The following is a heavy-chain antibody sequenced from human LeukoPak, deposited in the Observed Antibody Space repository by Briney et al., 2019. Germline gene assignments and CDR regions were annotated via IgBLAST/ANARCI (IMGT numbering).Heavy chain of an antibody. V-gene: IGHV1-69*04. J-gene: IGHJ4*02. D-gene: IGHD5-12*01. CDR3: ARVGMATITSYFDY. CDR1: GGTFSSYA. Sequence: ASVKVSCKASGGTFSSYAISWVRQAPGQGLEWMGRIIPILGIANYAQKFRGRVTITADKSTSTAYMELSSLRSEDTAVYYCARVGMATITSYFDYWGQGTLVTVSS. CDR2: IIPILGIA.